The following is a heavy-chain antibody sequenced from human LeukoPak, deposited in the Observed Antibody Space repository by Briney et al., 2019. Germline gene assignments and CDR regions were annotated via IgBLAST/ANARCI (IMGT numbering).Heavy chain of an antibody. J-gene: IGHJ3*02. CDR3: AKSRGWGYHDSSGFLGSASDI. Sequence: GGSLRLSCAVSGFTFSSYALTWVRQAPGRGLEWVSAIGGAGYNTYYADSVKGRFTISRDNSKNTLYLQMSSLRADDTAVDYCAKSRGWGYHDSSGFLGSASDIWGQGTMVTVSS. D-gene: IGHD3-22*01. V-gene: IGHV3-23*01. CDR1: GFTFSSYA. CDR2: IGGAGYNT.